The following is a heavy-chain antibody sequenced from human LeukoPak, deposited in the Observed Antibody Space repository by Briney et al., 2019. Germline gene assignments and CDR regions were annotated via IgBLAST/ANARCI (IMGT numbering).Heavy chain of an antibody. CDR1: GGTFSSYA. CDR2: IIPIFGTA. V-gene: IGHV1-69*05. CDR3: ATIAGTAGTGYYYYYMDV. D-gene: IGHD1-7*01. Sequence: ASVKVSCKASGGTFSSYAISWVRQAPGQGLEWMGGIIPIFGTANYAQKFQGRVTITTDESTSTAYMELSSLRSEDTAVYYCATIAGTAGTGYYYYYMDVWGKGTTVTVSS. J-gene: IGHJ6*03.